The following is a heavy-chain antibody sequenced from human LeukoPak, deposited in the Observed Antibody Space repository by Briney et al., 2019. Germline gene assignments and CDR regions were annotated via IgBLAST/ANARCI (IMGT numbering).Heavy chain of an antibody. CDR3: ARDLYSGSYYDFDY. J-gene: IGHJ4*02. D-gene: IGHD1-26*01. CDR1: GFTFSSYS. Sequence: PGGSLRLSCAASGFTFSSYSMNWVRQAPGKGLEWVSFISSSSSYIYYADSVKGRFTISRDNAKNSLYLQMNSLRVEDTAVYYCARDLYSGSYYDFDYWGQGTLVTVSS. V-gene: IGHV3-21*01. CDR2: ISSSSSYI.